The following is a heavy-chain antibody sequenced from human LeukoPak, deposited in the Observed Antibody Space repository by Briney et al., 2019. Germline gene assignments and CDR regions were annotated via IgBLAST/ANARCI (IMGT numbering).Heavy chain of an antibody. CDR1: GFTFSSYW. CDR3: AREGYYDYVWGSYHAYDY. V-gene: IGHV3-7*01. D-gene: IGHD3-16*02. Sequence: GGSLRLSCAASGFTFSSYWMSWVRQAPGKGLEWVANIKQDGSEKYYVDSVKGRFTISRDNAKNSLYLQMNSLRAEDTAVYYCAREGYYDYVWGSYHAYDYWGQGTLVTVSS. J-gene: IGHJ4*02. CDR2: IKQDGSEK.